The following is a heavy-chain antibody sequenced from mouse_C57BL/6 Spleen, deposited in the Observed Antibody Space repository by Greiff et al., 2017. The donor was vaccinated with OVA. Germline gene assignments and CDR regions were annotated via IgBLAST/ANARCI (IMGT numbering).Heavy chain of an antibody. V-gene: IGHV14-2*01. D-gene: IGHD1-1*01. CDR3: ARASYGSSYYAMGY. J-gene: IGHJ4*01. Sequence: EVKLMESGAELVKPGASVTLSCTASGFNIKDYYMHWVKQRTEQGLEWIGRIDPEDGETKYAPNFQGKATITADTSSNTAYLQLSSLTSEETAVYYCARASYGSSYYAMGYWGQGTSVTVSS. CDR1: GFNIKDYY. CDR2: IDPEDGET.